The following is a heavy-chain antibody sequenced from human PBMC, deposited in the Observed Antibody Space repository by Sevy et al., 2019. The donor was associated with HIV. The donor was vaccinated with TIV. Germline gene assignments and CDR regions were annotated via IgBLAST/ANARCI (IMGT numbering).Heavy chain of an antibody. D-gene: IGHD3-3*01. CDR1: GYTFSNYG. Sequence: ASVKVSCKDAGYTFSNYGISWVRQAPGQGLEWMGWINVYNGHTSFAQNFQNRITVTADTSTNTAYMELRSLTSDDTAIYYCARGVTYYDVWSTERWRRPSGMDVWGQGTTVTVSS. CDR2: INVYNGHT. V-gene: IGHV1-18*04. CDR3: ARGVTYYDVWSTERWRRPSGMDV. J-gene: IGHJ6*02.